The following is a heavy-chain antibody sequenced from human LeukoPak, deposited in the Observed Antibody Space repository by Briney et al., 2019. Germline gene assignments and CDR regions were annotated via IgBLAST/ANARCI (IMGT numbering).Heavy chain of an antibody. CDR1: GLTGSHNY. Sequence: GGSLRLSCAASGLTGSHNYVSWVHQAPGKGLEWVSAIHTSGDTCYADSVKGRFTISRDTSKNTLYLQINSLRVEDTAVYYCIVFGDSNHWGQGTLVTVSS. CDR3: IVFGDSNH. CDR2: IHTSGDT. V-gene: IGHV3-53*01. D-gene: IGHD4-17*01. J-gene: IGHJ5*02.